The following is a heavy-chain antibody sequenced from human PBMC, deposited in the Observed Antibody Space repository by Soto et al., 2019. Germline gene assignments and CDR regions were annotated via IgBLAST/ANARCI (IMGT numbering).Heavy chain of an antibody. Sequence: QVQLQESGPGLVKPSETLSLTCSVSDGSVNTGNYYWSWIRQPPGKGLEWIGHIYYIGTTNYNPSLMSRVTISVDTSKNQFSLKVASVTAADTALYFCAREEKQLSRYGGDFDYWGQGILVTVSS. CDR3: AREEKQLSRYGGDFDY. CDR1: DGSVNTGNYY. J-gene: IGHJ4*02. D-gene: IGHD3-16*01. V-gene: IGHV4-61*01. CDR2: IYYIGTT.